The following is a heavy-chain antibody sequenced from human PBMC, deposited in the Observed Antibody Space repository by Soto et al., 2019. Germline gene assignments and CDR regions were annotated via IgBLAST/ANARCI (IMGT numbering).Heavy chain of an antibody. D-gene: IGHD6-19*01. CDR1: GYRFTNYG. J-gene: IGHJ6*03. CDR2: ISAYNGNT. CDR3: ARDRGVAPPVAGNTHYYYYMDV. V-gene: IGHV1-18*01. Sequence: QDQLGQSGVEVKKRGASAKVSFKASGYRFTNYGITWVRQAPGQGFEWMGWISAYNGNTNYAQKFQGRVTMTTDASTSTADLELRSLRSDDTAVYYCARDRGVAPPVAGNTHYYYYMDVSGKGTTVTVSS.